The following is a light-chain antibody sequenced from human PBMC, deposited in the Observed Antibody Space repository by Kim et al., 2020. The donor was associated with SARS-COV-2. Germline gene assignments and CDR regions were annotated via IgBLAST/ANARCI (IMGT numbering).Light chain of an antibody. V-gene: IGKV1-5*01. Sequence: DIQMTQSPSTLSASVGDRVTITCRASQSIGFWLAWYQQMPGKAPKLLIYEVSSLQSGVPSRFRGSFTGTEFTLTISSLQPDDFATYYCQQYHSYPYTFGQGTKLEI. CDR3: QQYHSYPYT. J-gene: IGKJ2*01. CDR2: EVS. CDR1: QSIGFW.